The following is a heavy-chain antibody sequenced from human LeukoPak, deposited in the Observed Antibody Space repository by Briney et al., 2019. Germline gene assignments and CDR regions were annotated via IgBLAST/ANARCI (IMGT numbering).Heavy chain of an antibody. CDR2: INPSGGST. J-gene: IGHJ4*02. Sequence: ASVKVSCKASGYTFTGYYMHWVRQAPGQGLEWMGIINPSGGSTSYAQKFQGRVTMTRDTSTSTVYMELSSLRSEDTAVYYCARDHCTNGVCYAGTPEYYFDYWGQGTLVTVSS. CDR3: ARDHCTNGVCYAGTPEYYFDY. CDR1: GYTFTGYY. D-gene: IGHD2-8*01. V-gene: IGHV1-46*01.